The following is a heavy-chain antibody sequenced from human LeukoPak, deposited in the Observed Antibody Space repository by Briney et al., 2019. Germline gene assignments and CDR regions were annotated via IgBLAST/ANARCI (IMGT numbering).Heavy chain of an antibody. D-gene: IGHD2-15*01. V-gene: IGHV1-69*13. CDR1: GGTFSSYA. J-gene: IGHJ4*02. CDR2: IIPIFGTA. Sequence: GASVKLSCKASGGTFSSYAISWVRQAPGQGLEWMGGIIPIFGTANYAQKFQGRVTITADESTSTAYMELSSLRSEDTAVYYCATQPGYCSGGSCYRFDYWGQGTLVTVSS. CDR3: ATQPGYCSGGSCYRFDY.